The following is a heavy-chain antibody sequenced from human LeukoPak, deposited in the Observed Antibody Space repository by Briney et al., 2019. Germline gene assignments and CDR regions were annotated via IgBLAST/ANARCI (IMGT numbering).Heavy chain of an antibody. CDR2: IYYSGST. J-gene: IGHJ4*02. D-gene: IGHD3-9*01. CDR3: ARDLSRLTGRDY. Sequence: SETLSLTCTVSGGSISSYYWSWLRQPPGKGLEWIGYIYYSGSTNYNPSLKSRVTISVDTSKNQFSLKLSSVTAADTAVYYCARDLSRLTGRDYWGQGTLVTVSS. CDR1: GGSISSYY. V-gene: IGHV4-59*01.